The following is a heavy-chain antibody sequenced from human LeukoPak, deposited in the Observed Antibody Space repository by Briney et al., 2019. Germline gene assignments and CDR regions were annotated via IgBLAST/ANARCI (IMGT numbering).Heavy chain of an antibody. CDR3: ARDLFGSGNMDV. CDR1: GFTLSSYS. D-gene: IGHD3-10*01. Sequence: GSLRLSCAASGFTLSSYSMNWVRQAPGKGLEWIGYIYHSGSTYYNPSLKSRVTISVDTPKNQFSLKLSSVTAADTAVYYCARDLFGSGNMDVWGQGTTVTVSS. J-gene: IGHJ6*02. CDR2: IYHSGST. V-gene: IGHV4-59*01.